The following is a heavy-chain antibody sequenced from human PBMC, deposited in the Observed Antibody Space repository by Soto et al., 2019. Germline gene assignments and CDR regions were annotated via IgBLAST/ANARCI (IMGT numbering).Heavy chain of an antibody. J-gene: IGHJ3*02. CDR2: ISSSSSAI. CDR1: GFRFSSYS. Sequence: ESGGGLVQPGGSLRLSCAASGFRFSSYSMNWVRQAPGKGLEWVSYISSSSSAIYYTDSVKGRFTISRDNAENSLYLQMNSLRDEDTAVYYCAKTDDRSGYYYDAFDIWGQGTMVTVSS. CDR3: AKTDDRSGYYYDAFDI. V-gene: IGHV3-48*02. D-gene: IGHD3-22*01.